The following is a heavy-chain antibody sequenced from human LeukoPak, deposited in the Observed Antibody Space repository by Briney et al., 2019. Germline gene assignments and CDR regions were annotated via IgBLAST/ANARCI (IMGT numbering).Heavy chain of an antibody. CDR1: GFTFSSHG. D-gene: IGHD3-3*01. Sequence: PGGSLGLSCAASGFTFSSHGMNWVRQAPGKGLEWVSSISGLSSYVYYADSVKGRFTISRDNAKNSLYLQMNSLRAEDTAVYYCAKVNNDLNGMDVWGQGTTVTVSS. CDR3: AKVNNDLNGMDV. J-gene: IGHJ6*02. CDR2: ISGLSSYV. V-gene: IGHV3-21*06.